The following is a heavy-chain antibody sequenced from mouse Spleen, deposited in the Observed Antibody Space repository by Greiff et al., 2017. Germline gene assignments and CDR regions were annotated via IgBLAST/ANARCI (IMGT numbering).Heavy chain of an antibody. Sequence: QVQLQQPGAELVKPGASVKMSCKASGYTFTSYWITWVKQRPGQGLEWIGDIYPGSGSTNYNEKFKSKATLTVDTSSSTAYMQLSSLTSEDSAVYYCARGGIYYYYDDWFAYWGQGTLVTVSA. CDR1: GYTFTSYW. J-gene: IGHJ3*01. D-gene: IGHD2-4*01. V-gene: IGHV1-55*01. CDR2: IYPGSGST. CDR3: ARGGIYYYYDDWFAY.